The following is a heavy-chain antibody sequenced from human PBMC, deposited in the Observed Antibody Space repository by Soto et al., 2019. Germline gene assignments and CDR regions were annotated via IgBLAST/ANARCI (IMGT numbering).Heavy chain of an antibody. J-gene: IGHJ4*02. CDR2: ISWNSGSI. CDR1: GDTFDDYA. V-gene: IGHV3-9*01. Sequence: PGGALSASCGACGDTFDDYAMDGVRQDPGKGLEWVSGISWNSGSIGYADSLKGRFTISRDTAKNTLYLQMNSLRAEHTALYYCAKAYFSSISCQVDHCGQQPLCTAP. CDR3: AKAYFSSISCQVDH. D-gene: IGHD2-2*01.